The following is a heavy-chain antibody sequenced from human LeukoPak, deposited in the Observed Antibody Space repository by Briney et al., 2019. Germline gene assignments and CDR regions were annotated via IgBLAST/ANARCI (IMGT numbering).Heavy chain of an antibody. V-gene: IGHV1-18*01. Sequence: ASVKVSCKASGYTFTSYGIRWVRQAPGQGLEWMGWISAYNGNTNYAQKLQGRVTMTTDTSTSTAYMELRSLRSDDTAVYYCAREGYYDSSGYRDYWGQGTLVTVSS. J-gene: IGHJ4*02. D-gene: IGHD3-22*01. CDR2: ISAYNGNT. CDR3: AREGYYDSSGYRDY. CDR1: GYTFTSYG.